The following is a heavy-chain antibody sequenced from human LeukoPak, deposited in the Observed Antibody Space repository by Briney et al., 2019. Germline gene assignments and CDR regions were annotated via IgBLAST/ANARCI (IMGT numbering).Heavy chain of an antibody. Sequence: SETLFLTCTVSGGSITSSNYFWGWIRQSPGKGLEWIGSSGSTYYNPSLKSRVTISVETSKIQFSLKLSSVTAADSAVYYCARDSCSSTSCRRKFDNWGQGTLVTVSS. CDR1: GGSITSSNYF. CDR3: ARDSCSSTSCRRKFDN. J-gene: IGHJ4*02. V-gene: IGHV4-39*07. D-gene: IGHD2-2*01. CDR2: SGST.